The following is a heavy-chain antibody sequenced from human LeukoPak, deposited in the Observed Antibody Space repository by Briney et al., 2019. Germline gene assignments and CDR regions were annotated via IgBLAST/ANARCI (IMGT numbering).Heavy chain of an antibody. CDR3: VRADYNGGNPGSFDI. D-gene: IGHD2-8*01. J-gene: IGHJ3*02. Sequence: SETLSLTCTVSGYSISRGYSWGWIRQPPGKGLEWIGTIYYTGISYYNPSLESRVTSSLDTSKNQFSLTLNSVTAADTAVYYCVRADYNGGNPGSFDIWGRGTMVTVSS. CDR2: IYYTGIS. CDR1: GYSISRGYS. V-gene: IGHV4-38-2*02.